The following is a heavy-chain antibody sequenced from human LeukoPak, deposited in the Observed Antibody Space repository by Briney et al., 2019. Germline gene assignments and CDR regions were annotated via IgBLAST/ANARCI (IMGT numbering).Heavy chain of an antibody. CDR1: GFSFTAYW. CDR2: IKQDGDEN. J-gene: IGHJ4*02. Sequence: GGPLRLSCAASGFSFTAYWMSWVRQAPGKGLEWVANIKQDGDENYYVDSVMGRFTISRDNAKNSVYLEMTSLRAEDTAVYYCARRYGYPGSPFDYWGQGTLVTVSS. V-gene: IGHV3-7*01. D-gene: IGHD5-18*01. CDR3: ARRYGYPGSPFDY.